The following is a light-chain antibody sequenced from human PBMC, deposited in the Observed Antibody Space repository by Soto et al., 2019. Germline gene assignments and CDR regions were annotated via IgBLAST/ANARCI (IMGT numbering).Light chain of an antibody. Sequence: EIVLTQSPGTLSLSLGARVTLSCRASQSVSSNYLAWYQQRPGQAPRLLIHGVSSRATGIPDRFTGIVSGRDFTLTIRSLETEDSAVYYGQQFGRSPYSVGQGTKVDIK. J-gene: IGKJ2*01. CDR1: QSVSSNY. CDR3: QQFGRSPYS. CDR2: GVS. V-gene: IGKV3-20*01.